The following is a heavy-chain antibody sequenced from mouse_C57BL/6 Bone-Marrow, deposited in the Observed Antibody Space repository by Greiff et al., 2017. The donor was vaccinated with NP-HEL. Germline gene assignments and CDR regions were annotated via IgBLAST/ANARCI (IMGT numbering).Heavy chain of an antibody. CDR1: GYTFTSYW. V-gene: IGHV1-59*01. J-gene: IGHJ3*01. CDR3: ARVSTMVKWFAY. Sequence: QVQLQQPGAELVRPGTSVMLSCKASGYTFTSYWMHWVKQRPGQGLEWIGVIDPSDSYTNYNQKFKGKATLPVDTSSSTAYMQLSSLTSEDSAVYYGARVSTMVKWFAYWGQGTLVAVSA. CDR2: IDPSDSYT. D-gene: IGHD2-2*01.